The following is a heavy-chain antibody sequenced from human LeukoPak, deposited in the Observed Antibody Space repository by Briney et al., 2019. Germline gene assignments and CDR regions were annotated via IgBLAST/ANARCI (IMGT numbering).Heavy chain of an antibody. Sequence: GGSLRLSCAASGFTFSSYGMHWVRQAPGKGLEWVAFIRYDGSNKYYADSVKGRFTISRDNSKNTLYLQMNSLRAEDTAVYYCARGAFIAVAGSNAFDIWGQGTMVTVSS. J-gene: IGHJ3*02. CDR1: GFTFSSYG. CDR2: IRYDGSNK. V-gene: IGHV3-30*02. CDR3: ARGAFIAVAGSNAFDI. D-gene: IGHD6-19*01.